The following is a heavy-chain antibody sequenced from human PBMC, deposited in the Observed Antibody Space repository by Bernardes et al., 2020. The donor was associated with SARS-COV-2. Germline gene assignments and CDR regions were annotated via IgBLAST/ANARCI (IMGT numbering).Heavy chain of an antibody. CDR2: IWYDGSTE. Sequence: GGSLRLSCAASGFTLSSDAMHWVRQAPGKGLEWVAAIWYDGSTEYYAGSVKGRFTISRDTSKNTLYLQMNSLRAEDTAVYYCARAYSFDTWVFDSWGQGTLVTVSS. CDR1: GFTLSSDA. D-gene: IGHD5-18*01. CDR3: ARAYSFDTWVFDS. V-gene: IGHV3-33*01. J-gene: IGHJ5*01.